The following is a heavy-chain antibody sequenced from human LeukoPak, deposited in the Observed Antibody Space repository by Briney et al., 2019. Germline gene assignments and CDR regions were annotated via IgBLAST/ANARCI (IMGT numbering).Heavy chain of an antibody. D-gene: IGHD2-21*01. CDR1: GGTFISYA. V-gene: IGHV1-69*13. Sequence: SVKVYCKASGGTFISYAISWVRQAPGQGLEWMGGIIPIFGTANYAQKFQGRVTITADESTSTAYMELSSLRSEDTAVYYCWGGGWKKPFDYWGQGTLVTVSS. CDR3: WGGGWKKPFDY. CDR2: IIPIFGTA. J-gene: IGHJ4*02.